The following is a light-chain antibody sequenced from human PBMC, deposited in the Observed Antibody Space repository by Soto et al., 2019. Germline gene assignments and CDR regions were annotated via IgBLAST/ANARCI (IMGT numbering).Light chain of an antibody. CDR1: SSDVGGYNY. J-gene: IGLJ3*02. Sequence: QSALTQPRSVSGSPGQSVTISCTGTSSDVGGYNYVSWYQQHPGKAPKLMIYDVSKRPSGVPDRFSGSKSGNTASLPISGLQAADEADYYCCSHAGSYPWVFGGGTKLTVL. CDR3: CSHAGSYPWV. V-gene: IGLV2-11*01. CDR2: DVS.